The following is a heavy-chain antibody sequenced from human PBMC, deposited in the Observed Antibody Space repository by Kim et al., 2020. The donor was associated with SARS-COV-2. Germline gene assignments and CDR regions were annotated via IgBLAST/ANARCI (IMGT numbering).Heavy chain of an antibody. J-gene: IGHJ4*02. Sequence: PSRTSRVTISVDTSKNQFSLKLSSVTAADTAVYYCARRQGIWGSYSSIDYWGQGTLVTVSS. V-gene: IGHV4-39*01. D-gene: IGHD3-16*01. CDR3: ARRQGIWGSYSSIDY.